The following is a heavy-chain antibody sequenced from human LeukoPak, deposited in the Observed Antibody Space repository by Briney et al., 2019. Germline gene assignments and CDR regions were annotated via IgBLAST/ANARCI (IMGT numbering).Heavy chain of an antibody. J-gene: IGHJ4*02. CDR2: INHSGST. V-gene: IGHV4-34*01. CDR3: ARPLYSSSWYRGRGFDY. Sequence: SETLSLTCAVYGGSFSGYYWSWIRQPPGKGLEWIGEINHSGSTNYNPSLKSRVTISVDTSKNQFSLKLSSVTAADTAVYYCARPLYSSSWYRGRGFDYWGQGTLVTVSS. D-gene: IGHD6-13*01. CDR1: GGSFSGYY.